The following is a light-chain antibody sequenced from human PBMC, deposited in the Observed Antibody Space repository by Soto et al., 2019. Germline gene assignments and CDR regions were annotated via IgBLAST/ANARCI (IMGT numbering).Light chain of an antibody. Sequence: QSVLTQPRSVSGPPGQSVTISCTGTSSDVGGYNYVSWYQHHPGKAPKLMIYDVTKRPSGVRDRFSASKSGNTASLTISGLQAEDEADYYCCSYAGSYTYVFGTGTKVTV. V-gene: IGLV2-11*01. J-gene: IGLJ1*01. CDR1: SSDVGGYNY. CDR3: CSYAGSYTYV. CDR2: DVT.